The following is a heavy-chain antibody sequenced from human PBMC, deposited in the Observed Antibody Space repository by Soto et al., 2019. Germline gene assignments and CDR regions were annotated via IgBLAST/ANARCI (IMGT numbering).Heavy chain of an antibody. CDR1: GFTFTSSA. CDR3: ARRYAVSGPHYFDY. V-gene: IGHV1-58*02. CDR2: IVVGSGNT. J-gene: IGHJ4*02. D-gene: IGHD3-9*01. Sequence: SVKVSCKASGFTFTSSAMQWVRQARGQRLEWIGWIVVGSGNTNYAQKFQERVTMSRDTPKNQFSLSLSSVTAADTAVYYCARRYAVSGPHYFDYWGQGILVTVSS.